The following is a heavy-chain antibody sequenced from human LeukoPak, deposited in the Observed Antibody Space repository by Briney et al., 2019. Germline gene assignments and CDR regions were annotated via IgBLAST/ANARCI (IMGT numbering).Heavy chain of an antibody. CDR1: GFTFNDNT. V-gene: IGHV3-43*01. CDR2: INWKSRRK. J-gene: IGHJ4*02. D-gene: IGHD3-3*01. Sequence: GGSLRLSCAASGFTFNDNTMHWVRQTPGKGLEWVSFINWKSRRKHYADSVRGRFTISRDNNKDSMHLEMNSLKTEDTGLYHCASEVGYRSLGYSGQGTLVTVSS. CDR3: ASEVGYRSLGY.